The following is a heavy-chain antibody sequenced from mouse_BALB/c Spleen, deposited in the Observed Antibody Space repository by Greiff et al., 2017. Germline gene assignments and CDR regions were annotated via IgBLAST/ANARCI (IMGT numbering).Heavy chain of an antibody. CDR3: AVDSSGYNYAMDY. D-gene: IGHD3-2*01. Sequence: EVQRVESGGGLVKLGGSLKLSCAASGFTFSSYYMSWVRQTPEKRLELVAAINSNGGSTYYPDTVKGRFTISRDNAKNTLYLQMSSLKSEDTALYYCAVDSSGYNYAMDYWGQGTSVTVSS. CDR1: GFTFSSYY. CDR2: INSNGGST. J-gene: IGHJ4*01. V-gene: IGHV5-6-2*01.